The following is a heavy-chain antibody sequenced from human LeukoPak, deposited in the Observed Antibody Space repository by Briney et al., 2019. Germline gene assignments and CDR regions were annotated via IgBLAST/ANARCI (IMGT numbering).Heavy chain of an antibody. J-gene: IGHJ4*02. D-gene: IGHD1-14*01. CDR2: INHSGST. V-gene: IGHV4-34*01. CDR3: ARSPGTVFITADY. CDR1: GGSFSGYY. Sequence: PSETLSLTCAVYGGSFSGYYWSWIRQPPGKGLEWIGEINHSGSTNYNPSLKSRVTISVDTSKNQFSLKLSSVTAADTAVYYCARSPGTVFITADYWGQGTLVTVSS.